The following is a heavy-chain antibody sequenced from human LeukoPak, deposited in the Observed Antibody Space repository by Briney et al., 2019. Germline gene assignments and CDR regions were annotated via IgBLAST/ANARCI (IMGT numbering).Heavy chain of an antibody. Sequence: SETLSLTCAVSGDSISSSNWWNWVRQSPGKGLEWIGYIYHSGSTYYDPSLKSRVTISVDRSKNQFSLKLSSVTAADTAVYYCARVNYYDSSAQAFDPWGQGTLVTVSS. D-gene: IGHD3-22*01. CDR2: IYHSGST. V-gene: IGHV4-4*02. CDR1: GDSISSSNW. J-gene: IGHJ5*02. CDR3: ARVNYYDSSAQAFDP.